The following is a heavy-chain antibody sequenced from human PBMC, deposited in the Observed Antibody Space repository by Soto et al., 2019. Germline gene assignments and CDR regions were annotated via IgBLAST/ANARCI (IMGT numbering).Heavy chain of an antibody. D-gene: IGHD2-2*01. CDR2: VDPEDGET. CDR3: ATATSRYCSSTSCFYYYGMDV. CDR1: GYTFTDYY. J-gene: IGHJ6*02. V-gene: IGHV1-69-2*01. Sequence: EVQLVQSGAEVKKPGATVKISCKVSGYTFTDYYMHWVQQAPGKGLEWMGLVDPEDGETIYAEKFQGRVTITADTSTDTAYMELSSLRSEDTAVYYCATATSRYCSSTSCFYYYGMDVWGQGTTVTVSS.